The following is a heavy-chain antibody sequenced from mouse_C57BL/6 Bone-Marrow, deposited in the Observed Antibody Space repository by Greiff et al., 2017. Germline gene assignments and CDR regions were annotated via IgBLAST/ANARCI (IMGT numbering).Heavy chain of an antibody. Sequence: EVMLVESGGGLVKPGGSLKLSCAASGFTFSSYAMSWVRQTPEKRLEWVATISDGGSYTYYPDNVKGRFTISRDNAKNDLYLQRSHLKSEDTAMYYCARIYYYGLFDYWGQGTTLTVSS. V-gene: IGHV5-4*03. D-gene: IGHD1-1*01. CDR2: ISDGGSYT. CDR3: ARIYYYGLFDY. J-gene: IGHJ2*01. CDR1: GFTFSSYA.